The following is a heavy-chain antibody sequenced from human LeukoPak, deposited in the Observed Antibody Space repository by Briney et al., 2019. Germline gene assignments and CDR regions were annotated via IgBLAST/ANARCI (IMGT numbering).Heavy chain of an antibody. J-gene: IGHJ4*02. D-gene: IGHD2-2*03. CDR2: LRGNYET. V-gene: IGHV3-23*01. Sequence: GGSQRLFCAASVLNFRDYAMSWVRQSPARGLEGVSSLRGNYETFYANSVRGRFTLSRDNSKNTVYLQLNNLRVEDTAIYYCARASWISHADAVCWGQGTLVTVAS. CDR1: VLNFRDYA. CDR3: ARASWISHADAVC.